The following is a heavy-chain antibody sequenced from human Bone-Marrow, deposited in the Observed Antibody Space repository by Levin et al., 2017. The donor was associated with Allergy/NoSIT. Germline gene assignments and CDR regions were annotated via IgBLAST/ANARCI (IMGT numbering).Heavy chain of an antibody. V-gene: IGHV3-30*03. CDR1: GSTFSSFV. Sequence: LSLTCAVSGSTFSSFVMHWVRQAPGKGLEWVAVISHDERSIIHADSVKGRFTISKDNSKNTLYLQMNSLRDEDTAVYYCATAGRTSGYADAFELWGQGTMVTVSS. J-gene: IGHJ3*01. D-gene: IGHD3-22*01. CDR3: ATAGRTSGYADAFEL. CDR2: ISHDERSI.